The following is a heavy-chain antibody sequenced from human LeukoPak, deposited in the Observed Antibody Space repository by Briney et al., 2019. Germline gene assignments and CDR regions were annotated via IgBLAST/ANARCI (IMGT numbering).Heavy chain of an antibody. D-gene: IGHD6-13*01. CDR1: GFTFSTFA. V-gene: IGHV3-23*01. J-gene: IGHJ4*02. CDR2: ISGSGGST. Sequence: PPGGSLRLSCAASGFTFSTFAMSWVRQAPGKGLEWVSGISGSGGSTYYADSVKGRFTISRDNAKNSLYLQMNSLRAEGTAVYYCARGGRYSSNWYFDFWGQGTLVTVSS. CDR3: ARGGRYSSNWYFDF.